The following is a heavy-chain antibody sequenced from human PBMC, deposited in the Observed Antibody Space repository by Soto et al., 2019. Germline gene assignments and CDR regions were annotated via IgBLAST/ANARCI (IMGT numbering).Heavy chain of an antibody. J-gene: IGHJ5*02. CDR2: IYYSGST. CDR1: GGSISSYY. D-gene: IGHD3-3*01. Sequence: SETLSLTCTVSGGSISSYYWSWIRQPPGKGLEWIGYIYYSGSTSYNPSLKSRVVISIDTSRNQFSLRLNSLTAADRAVYFCARGVTVFGLVSRFWFDPWGQGTVVTVSS. V-gene: IGHV4-59*08. CDR3: ARGVTVFGLVSRFWFDP.